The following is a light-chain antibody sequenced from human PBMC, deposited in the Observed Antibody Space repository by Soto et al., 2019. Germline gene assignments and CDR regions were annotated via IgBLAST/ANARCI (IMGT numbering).Light chain of an antibody. Sequence: DIVMTQSPLSLPVTPGEPASISCRSSQSLLHSNGYNYLDWYLQKPGQSPQLLIYLASNRASGVPDRFSGSGSGTDFTLKISRVEAADVGVYYYFMQALQTPLTFGQGTNLEI. CDR3: MQALQTPLT. CDR1: QSLLHSNGYNY. CDR2: LAS. V-gene: IGKV2-28*01. J-gene: IGKJ2*01.